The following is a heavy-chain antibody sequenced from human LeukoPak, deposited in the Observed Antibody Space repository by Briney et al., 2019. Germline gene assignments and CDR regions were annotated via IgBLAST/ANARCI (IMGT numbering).Heavy chain of an antibody. CDR1: GFTFSDYY. CDR3: AREARYSSGWHDY. J-gene: IGHJ4*02. D-gene: IGHD6-19*01. Sequence: PGGSLRLSCAASGFTFSDYYMSWIRKAPGKGLEWVSYISSSSSTIYYADSVKGRFTISRDNAKNSLYLQMNSLRAEDTAVYYCAREARYSSGWHDYWGQGTLVTVSS. V-gene: IGHV3-11*04. CDR2: ISSSSSTI.